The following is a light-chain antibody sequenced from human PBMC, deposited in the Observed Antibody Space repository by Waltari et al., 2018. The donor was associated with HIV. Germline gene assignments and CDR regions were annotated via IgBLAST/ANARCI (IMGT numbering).Light chain of an antibody. Sequence: AIRMTQSPSSFSASTGDRVTITCRASQGISSYLAWYQQKPGKAPKLLIYAASTLQSGVPSRFSGSGSGTDFTLTISCLQPEDVATYYCQEYDSAPWTFGQGTKVEVK. CDR1: QGISSY. J-gene: IGKJ1*01. V-gene: IGKV1-8*01. CDR3: QEYDSAPWT. CDR2: AAS.